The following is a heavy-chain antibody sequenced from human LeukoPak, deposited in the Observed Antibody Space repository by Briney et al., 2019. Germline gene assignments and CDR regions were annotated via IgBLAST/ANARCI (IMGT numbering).Heavy chain of an antibody. V-gene: IGHV4-34*01. CDR2: INHRGNT. D-gene: IGHD4-11*01. Sequence: SETLSLTCAVYGGSFSGYYWTWIRQYPGKGLEWIGEINHRGNTNCKSFLKSRVTLSVDTSKNQFSLNLNSVTAADTAVYYCARKPSYSDYVSRHFDYWGQGILVTVSS. CDR1: GGSFSGYY. CDR3: ARKPSYSDYVSRHFDY. J-gene: IGHJ4*02.